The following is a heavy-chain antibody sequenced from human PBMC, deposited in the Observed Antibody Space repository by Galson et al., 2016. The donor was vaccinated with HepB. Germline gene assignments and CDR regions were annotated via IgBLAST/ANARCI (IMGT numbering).Heavy chain of an antibody. CDR2: IGISSGDI. Sequence: SLRLSCAASGLTLSTYSMNWVRQAPGKGLEWVSSIGISSGDIYYADSVKGRITISRDDSKNTLYLQMNSLRVDDAAVYYCARTISPGWFDPWGQGTLVTVSS. V-gene: IGHV3-21*01. J-gene: IGHJ5*02. CDR3: ARTISPGWFDP. CDR1: GLTLSTYS.